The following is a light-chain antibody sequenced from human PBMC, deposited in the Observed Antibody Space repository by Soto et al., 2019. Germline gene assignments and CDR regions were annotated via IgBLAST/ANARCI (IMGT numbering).Light chain of an antibody. CDR1: TRDVGAYNF. CDR2: DVL. CDR3: QSYGTGVTDV. Sequence: QSALTQPASVSGSPGQWTTIPSTGTTRDVGAYNFVPWYQHHPPKPPKLIIYDVLNRPSGVSYRFSGPKSGNTASLTISGLQAEDEADYYCQSYGTGVTDVFGTGTKLTVL. V-gene: IGLV2-14*03. J-gene: IGLJ1*01.